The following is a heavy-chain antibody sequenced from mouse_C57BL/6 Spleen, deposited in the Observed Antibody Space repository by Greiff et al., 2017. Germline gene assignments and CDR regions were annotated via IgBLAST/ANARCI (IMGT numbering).Heavy chain of an antibody. J-gene: IGHJ1*03. V-gene: IGHV1-52*01. CDR1: GYTFTSYW. Sequence: QVQLQQPGAELVRPGSSVKLSCKASGYTFTSYWMHWVKQRPIQGLEWIGNIDPSDSETHYNQKFKDKATLTVDKSSSTAYMQLSSLTSEDSAVYYSARGGTNSNGYFDVWGTGTTVTVSS. CDR3: ARGGTNSNGYFDV. CDR2: IDPSDSET. D-gene: IGHD4-1*01.